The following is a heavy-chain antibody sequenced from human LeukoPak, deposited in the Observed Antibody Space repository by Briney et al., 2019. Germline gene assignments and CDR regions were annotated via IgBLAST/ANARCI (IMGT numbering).Heavy chain of an antibody. J-gene: IGHJ3*02. CDR2: ISYDGSNK. CDR3: ARDRVTMVRGVLGAFDI. CDR1: GFTFSSYA. Sequence: GGSLRLSCAASGFTFSSYAMHWVRQAPGKGLEWVAVISYDGSNKYYADSVKGRFTISRDNSKHTLYLQMNSLRAEDTAVYYCARDRVTMVRGVLGAFDIWGQGTMVTVSS. V-gene: IGHV3-30-3*01. D-gene: IGHD3-10*01.